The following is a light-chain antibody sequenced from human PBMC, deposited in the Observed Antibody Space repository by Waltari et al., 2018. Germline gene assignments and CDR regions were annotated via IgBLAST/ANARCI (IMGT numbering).Light chain of an antibody. CDR3: QHYKIRPLT. CDR2: GAS. Sequence: EIVMTQSPATLSVSPGETATLSCRASDSVGTTLAWYQQKPGLAPRLLIYGASTRATGAPARFTGSGSGTEFTLTISSLQTEDFGVYFCQHYKIRPLTFGGGTKVEI. J-gene: IGKJ4*01. CDR1: DSVGTT. V-gene: IGKV3-15*01.